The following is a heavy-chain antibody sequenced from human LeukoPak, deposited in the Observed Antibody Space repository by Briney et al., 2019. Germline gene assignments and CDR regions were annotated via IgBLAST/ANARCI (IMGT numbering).Heavy chain of an antibody. CDR1: GGSFSGYY. D-gene: IGHD3-16*01. CDR2: INHSGST. V-gene: IGHV4-34*01. CDR3: ARGLGGRWFDP. J-gene: IGHJ5*02. Sequence: SETLSLTCAVYGGSFSGYYWSWIRQPPGKGLEWIGGINHSGSTNYNPSLKSRVTISVDTSKNQFSLKLSSVTAADTAVYYCARGLGGRWFDPWGQGTLVTVSS.